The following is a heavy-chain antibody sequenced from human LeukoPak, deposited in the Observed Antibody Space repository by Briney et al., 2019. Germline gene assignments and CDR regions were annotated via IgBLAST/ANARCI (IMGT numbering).Heavy chain of an antibody. D-gene: IGHD3-9*01. J-gene: IGHJ3*02. Sequence: GGSLRLSCAASGFTFSSYSMNWVRQAPGKGLEWVSSISSSSSYIYYADSVKGRFTISRDNAKNSLYLQMNSLGGEDTAVYYCAKGRWGLTINNFDIWGQGRMVTVSS. CDR3: AKGRWGLTINNFDI. CDR1: GFTFSSYS. CDR2: ISSSSSYI. V-gene: IGHV3-21*04.